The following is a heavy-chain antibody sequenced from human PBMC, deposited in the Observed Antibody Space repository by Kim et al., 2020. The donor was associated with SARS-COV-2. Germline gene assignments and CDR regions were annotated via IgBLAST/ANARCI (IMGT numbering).Heavy chain of an antibody. V-gene: IGHV4-34*01. CDR3: ARRGRNIVVGWSDP. Sequence: SETLSLTCAVYGGSFSGYYWSWIRQPPGKGLEWIGEINHSGSTNYNPSLKSRVTISVDTSKNQFSLKLSSVTAADTAVYYCARRGRNIVVGWSDPWGQGTLVTVSS. CDR2: INHSGST. CDR1: GGSFSGYY. D-gene: IGHD2-15*01. J-gene: IGHJ5*02.